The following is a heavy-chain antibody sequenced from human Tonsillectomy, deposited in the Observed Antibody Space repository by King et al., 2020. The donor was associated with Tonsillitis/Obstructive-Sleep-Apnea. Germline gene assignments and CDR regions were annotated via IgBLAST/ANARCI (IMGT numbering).Heavy chain of an antibody. V-gene: IGHV1-46*01. CDR1: GYAFTSYY. CDR2: INPSGGST. Sequence: QLVQSGAEVKKPGASVKVSCKASGYAFTSYYMHWVRQAPGQGPEWMGIINPSGGSTSYAQKFQGRVTMTRDTSTNTVYMELSSLRSEDTAMYYCAVEYSSSDYYSGMDVWGQGTTVTVSS. J-gene: IGHJ6*02. D-gene: IGHD6-6*01. CDR3: AVEYSSSDYYSGMDV.